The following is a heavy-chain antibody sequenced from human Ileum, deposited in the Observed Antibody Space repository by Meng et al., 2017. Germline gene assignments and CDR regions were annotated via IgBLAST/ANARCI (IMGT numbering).Heavy chain of an antibody. CDR2: INHSGST. D-gene: IGHD3-10*01. Sequence: GSLRLSCAVYGGSFSGYYWSWIRQPPGKGLEWIGEINHSGSTNYNPSLKRRVTISVDTSKNRFSLKLSSVKAADTAVYYCARPSLVTYYYGSGSYYPGYWYFDLWGRGTLVTVSS. CDR3: ARPSLVTYYYGSGSYYPGYWYFDL. J-gene: IGHJ2*01. V-gene: IGHV4-34*01. CDR1: GGSFSGYY.